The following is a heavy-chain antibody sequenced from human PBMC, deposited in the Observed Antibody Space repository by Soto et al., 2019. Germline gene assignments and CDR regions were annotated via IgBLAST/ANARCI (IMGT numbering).Heavy chain of an antibody. Sequence: PGGSLRLSCAASGFTFSSYGMHWVRQAPGKGLEWVAVISYDGSNKYYADSVKGRFAISRDNSKNTLYLQMNSLRAEDTAVYYCAKDPSFVVPAAIAYYYGMDVWGHGTTVTVSS. D-gene: IGHD2-2*02. CDR3: AKDPSFVVPAAIAYYYGMDV. CDR2: ISYDGSNK. CDR1: GFTFSSYG. J-gene: IGHJ6*02. V-gene: IGHV3-30*18.